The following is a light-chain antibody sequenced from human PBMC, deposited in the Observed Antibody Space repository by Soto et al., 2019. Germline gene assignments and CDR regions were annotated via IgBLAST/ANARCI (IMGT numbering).Light chain of an antibody. CDR2: DDK. CDR3: QVCERFSDHNFV. Sequence: SSALTQPPSVSVSPGQTASITCWGDNIGTKSVHWYQQRPGQAPVLVVYDDKKRPSGIPERFSGSNSGNTATLTISRVETGDEADYYCQVCERFSDHNFVFGDGTKVTVL. J-gene: IGLJ1*01. CDR1: NIGTKS. V-gene: IGLV3-21*02.